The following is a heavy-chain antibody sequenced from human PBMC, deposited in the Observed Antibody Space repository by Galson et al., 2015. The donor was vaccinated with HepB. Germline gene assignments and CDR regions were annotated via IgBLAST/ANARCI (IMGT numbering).Heavy chain of an antibody. CDR1: GYSFTTYG. CDR2: ITAYNGNT. CDR3: ARDRERLARGPEFDY. Sequence: SVKVSCKASGYSFTTYGISWVRQAPGQGLEWMGRITAYNGNTDYAQKLQGRVTMTTDTDTSTAYMELRGLRSDDTAVYYCARDRERLARGPEFDYWGQGTLVTVSS. D-gene: IGHD1-14*01. V-gene: IGHV1-18*04. J-gene: IGHJ4*02.